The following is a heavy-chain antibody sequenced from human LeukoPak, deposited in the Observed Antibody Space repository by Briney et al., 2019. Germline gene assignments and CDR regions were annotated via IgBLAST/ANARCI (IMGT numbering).Heavy chain of an antibody. J-gene: IGHJ3*02. CDR2: INHSGST. D-gene: IGHD3-22*01. CDR3: ATSPQHYYDSSGYYLGDAFDI. V-gene: IGHV4-34*01. Sequence: PSETLSLTCAVYGGSFSGYYWSWIRQPPGKGLEWIGEINHSGSTNYNPSLKSRVTISVDTSKNQFSLKLSSVTAADTAVYYCATSPQHYYDSSGYYLGDAFDIWGQGTMVTVSS. CDR1: GGSFSGYY.